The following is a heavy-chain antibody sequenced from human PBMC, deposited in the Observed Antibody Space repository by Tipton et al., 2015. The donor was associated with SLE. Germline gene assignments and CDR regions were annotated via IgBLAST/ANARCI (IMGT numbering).Heavy chain of an antibody. CDR2: IYYSGST. D-gene: IGHD3-10*01. CDR1: GGSISSSSYY. J-gene: IGHJ6*02. V-gene: IGHV4-39*07. CDR3: ARGGITMVQGVTRTYYGMDV. Sequence: TLSLTCTVSGGSISSSSYYWGWIRQPPGKGLEWIGSIYYSGSTNYNPSLKSRVTIPVDTSKNQFSLKLSSVTAADTAVYYCARGGITMVQGVTRTYYGMDVWGQGTTVTVSS.